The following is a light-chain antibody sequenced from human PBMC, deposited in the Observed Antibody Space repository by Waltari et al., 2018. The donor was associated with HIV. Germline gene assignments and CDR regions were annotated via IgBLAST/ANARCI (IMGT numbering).Light chain of an antibody. CDR2: EDN. Sequence: NFMLTQPPSVSESPGKTVTISCTRSSGSIASNYLQWYQQRPGSAPTTVIYEDNQRPSGVPDRFSGSIDSSSNSASLTISGLTTEDEADFYCQSYDSSKGDWVFGGGTKLTVL. CDR3: QSYDSSKGDWV. J-gene: IGLJ3*02. CDR1: SGSIASNY. V-gene: IGLV6-57*03.